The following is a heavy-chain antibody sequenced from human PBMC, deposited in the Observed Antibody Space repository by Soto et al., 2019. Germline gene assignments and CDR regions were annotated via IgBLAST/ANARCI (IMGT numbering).Heavy chain of an antibody. D-gene: IGHD3-9*01. CDR1: GFTFSSYA. Sequence: EVQLLESGGGLVQPGGSLRLSCAASGFTFSSYAMSWVRQAPGKGLEWVSAISGSGGSTYYADSVKGRFTISRDNSKNTLYLQMNSLRAEDTAVYYCAEDGHYILTGSINWFDPWGQGTLVTVSS. CDR3: AEDGHYILTGSINWFDP. CDR2: ISGSGGST. V-gene: IGHV3-23*01. J-gene: IGHJ5*02.